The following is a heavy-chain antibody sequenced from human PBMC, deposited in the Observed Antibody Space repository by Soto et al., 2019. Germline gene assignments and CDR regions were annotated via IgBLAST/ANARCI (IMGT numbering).Heavy chain of an antibody. CDR2: IYYSGNT. Sequence: SETLSLTCNVSGGSIDRSNYYWDWLRQPPGKGLEWIGTIYYSGNTYYNPSLKSRVTISVDTSRIHFSLKLVSVTAADTAVYFCARQPYDSSDYFDYWGQGTPVTV. V-gene: IGHV4-39*01. CDR1: GGSIDRSNYY. D-gene: IGHD3-22*01. J-gene: IGHJ4*02. CDR3: ARQPYDSSDYFDY.